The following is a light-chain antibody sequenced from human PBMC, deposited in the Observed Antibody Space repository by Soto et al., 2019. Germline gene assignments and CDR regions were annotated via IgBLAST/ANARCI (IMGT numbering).Light chain of an antibody. J-gene: IGKJ1*01. Sequence: IVLTQPPGTLSLSPGVRATLSCRTSQSVSTSKLAWYQRRPGQAPRLLMYDASRRATGIPDRFSGSGSGTDFTLTISRMEPEDVALYYCQQYVNFVWTFGQGTKVDIK. CDR3: QQYVNFVWT. CDR2: DAS. CDR1: QSVSTSK. V-gene: IGKV3-20*01.